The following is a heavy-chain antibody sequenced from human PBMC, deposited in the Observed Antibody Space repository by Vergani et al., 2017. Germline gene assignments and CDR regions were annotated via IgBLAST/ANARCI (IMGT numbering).Heavy chain of an antibody. CDR1: GFTFSSYA. J-gene: IGHJ4*02. D-gene: IGHD6-13*01. Sequence: EVQLLESGGGLVQPGGSLRLSCAASGFTFSSYAMSWVRQAPGKGLEWVSAISSSSDFIYYADSVKGRFTISRDNAKNSLFLQMRSLRAEDTAVYHCARDFIAGTFDYWGQGTLVTVSS. CDR3: ARDFIAGTFDY. CDR2: ISSSSDFI. V-gene: IGHV3-21*01.